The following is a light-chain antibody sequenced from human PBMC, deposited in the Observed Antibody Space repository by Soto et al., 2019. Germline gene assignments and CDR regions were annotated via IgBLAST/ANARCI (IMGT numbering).Light chain of an antibody. CDR3: QQFSSYPLT. V-gene: IGKV3-20*01. J-gene: IGKJ4*01. CDR1: QTVRNNY. CDR2: DAS. Sequence: ETVMTQSPVTLSVSPGARAPLSCRASQTVRNNYLAWYQQKPGQAPRLLIYDASSRATGIPDRFSGGGSGTDFTLTISRLEPEDFAVYYCQQFSSYPLTFGGGTKVDIK.